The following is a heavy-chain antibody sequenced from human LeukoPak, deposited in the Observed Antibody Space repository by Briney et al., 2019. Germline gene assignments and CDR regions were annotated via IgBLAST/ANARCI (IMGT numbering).Heavy chain of an antibody. Sequence: SETLSLTCAVYGGSFSGYYWSWIRQPPGKGLEWIGEINHSGSTNYNPSLKSRVTISVDTSKNQFSLKLSSVTAADTAVYYCARGSAEWFDPWGQGTLVTVSS. V-gene: IGHV4-34*01. J-gene: IGHJ5*02. CDR2: INHSGST. CDR3: ARGSAEWFDP. CDR1: GGSFSGYY.